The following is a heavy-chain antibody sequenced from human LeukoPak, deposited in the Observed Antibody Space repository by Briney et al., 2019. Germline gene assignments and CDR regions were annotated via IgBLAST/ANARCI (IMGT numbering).Heavy chain of an antibody. CDR2: INPSGGST. J-gene: IGHJ2*01. V-gene: IGHV1-46*01. D-gene: IGHD2-2*01. CDR3: ARGARLHIVVVPAAMRYFDL. CDR1: GYTFTSYG. Sequence: GASVKVSCKASGYTFTSYGISWVRQAPGQGLEWMGIINPSGGSTSYAQKFQGRVTMTRDTSTSTVYMELSSLRSEDTAVYYCARGARLHIVVVPAAMRYFDLWGRGTLVTVSS.